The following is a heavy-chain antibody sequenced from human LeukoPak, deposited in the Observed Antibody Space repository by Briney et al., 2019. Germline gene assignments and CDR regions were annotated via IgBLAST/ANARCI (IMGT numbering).Heavy chain of an antibody. CDR1: GFTVSSNY. J-gene: IGHJ4*02. D-gene: IGHD3-10*01. CDR3: ASPRHYYGSGSYLVY. Sequence: GGSLRLSCAASGFTVSSNYVSWVRQAPGKGLEWVSVIYSGGSTYYADSVKGRFTISRHNSKNTLYLQMNSLRAEDTAVYYCASPRHYYGSGSYLVYWGQGTLVTVSS. V-gene: IGHV3-53*04. CDR2: IYSGGST.